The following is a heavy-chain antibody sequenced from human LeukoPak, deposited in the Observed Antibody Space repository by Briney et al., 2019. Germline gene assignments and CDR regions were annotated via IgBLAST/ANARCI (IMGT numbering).Heavy chain of an antibody. CDR1: GFTFRSYS. CDR3: ARVFYDSSARGNHFDY. D-gene: IGHD3-22*01. Sequence: GGSLRLSCAASGFTFRSYSMNWVRQAPGKGLEWVSSISSSGSYIYYADSVKGRFTISGDNAKNSLYLQVNSLRAEDTAVYYCARVFYDSSARGNHFDYWGQGTLVTVSS. CDR2: ISSSGSYI. V-gene: IGHV3-21*01. J-gene: IGHJ4*02.